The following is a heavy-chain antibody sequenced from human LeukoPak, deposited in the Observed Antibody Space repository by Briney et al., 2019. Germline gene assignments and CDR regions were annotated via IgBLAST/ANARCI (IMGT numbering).Heavy chain of an antibody. CDR1: GFTFSSYG. CDR3: AKDDYHYYYYYCMDV. J-gene: IGHJ6*03. CDR2: IRYDGSNK. Sequence: GGSLRLSCAASGFTFSSYGMHWVRQAPGKGLEWVAFIRYDGSNKYYADSVKGRFTISRDNSKNTLYLQMNSLRAEDTAVYYCAKDDYHYYYYYCMDVWGKGTTVTVSS. V-gene: IGHV3-30*02. D-gene: IGHD4-11*01.